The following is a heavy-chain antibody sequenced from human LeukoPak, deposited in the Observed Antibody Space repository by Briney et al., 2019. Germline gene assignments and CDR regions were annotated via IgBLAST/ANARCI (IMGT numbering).Heavy chain of an antibody. CDR2: ITSKAYGETT. CDR3: TREVERGGSYWGGDS. Sequence: GGSLRLSCATSGFNFEDYAMNWVRQAPGKGLEWVGLITSKAYGETTELAASVKGRFSISRDESKPIAYLQMDSLKIEDTGVYYCTREVERGGSYWGGDSWGQGTQVTVSS. V-gene: IGHV3-49*04. D-gene: IGHD7-27*01. J-gene: IGHJ4*02. CDR1: GFNFEDYA.